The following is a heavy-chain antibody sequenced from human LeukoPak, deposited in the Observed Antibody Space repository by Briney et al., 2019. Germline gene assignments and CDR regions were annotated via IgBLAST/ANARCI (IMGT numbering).Heavy chain of an antibody. V-gene: IGHV3-23*01. J-gene: IGHJ4*02. CDR1: GFTFSCYA. CDR2: ISGSGGST. Sequence: PGGSLRLSCAASGFTFSCYAMSWVRQAPGKGLEWDSAISGSGGSTYYADSVKGRFTISRDNSKNTLYLQMNSLRAEDTAVYYCARARVYYYDSSGFDYWGQGTLVTVSS. D-gene: IGHD3-22*01. CDR3: ARARVYYYDSSGFDY.